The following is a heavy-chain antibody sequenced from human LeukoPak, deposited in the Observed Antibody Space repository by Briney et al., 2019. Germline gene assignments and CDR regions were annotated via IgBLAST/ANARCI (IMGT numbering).Heavy chain of an antibody. D-gene: IGHD6-19*01. Sequence: GGSLRLSCAASGFTLHSYTMNWVRQAPGKGLGWLSSISDSGSSTYTNYEDSVKGRFTISRDKATNSLFLQMDSLRAEDTAVYYCARDLPSIPLQWLGGEYGWGQGTLVTVSS. CDR1: GFTLHSYT. J-gene: IGHJ4*02. V-gene: IGHV3-21*01. CDR2: ISDSGSSTYT. CDR3: ARDLPSIPLQWLGGEYG.